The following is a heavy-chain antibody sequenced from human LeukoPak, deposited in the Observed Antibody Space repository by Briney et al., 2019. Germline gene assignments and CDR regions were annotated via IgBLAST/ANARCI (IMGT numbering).Heavy chain of an antibody. CDR3: ARDRKAAAGTFHY. V-gene: IGHV1-3*01. J-gene: IGHJ4*02. CDR1: GYTFTSYA. CDR2: INAGNGNT. Sequence: WASVKVFCKASGYTFTSYAMHWVRQAPGQRLDWMGWINAGNGNTKYSQKFQGRVTITRDTSESTAYMELSSLRSEDTAVYYCARDRKAAAGTFHYWGQGTLVTVSS. D-gene: IGHD6-13*01.